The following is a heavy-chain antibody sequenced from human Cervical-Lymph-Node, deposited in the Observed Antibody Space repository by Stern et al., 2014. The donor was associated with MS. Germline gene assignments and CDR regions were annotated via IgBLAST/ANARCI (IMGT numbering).Heavy chain of an antibody. CDR3: ARGTGDNWFDP. Sequence: QVQLVQSGADVKKPGSAVRVSCKASGGVSWLRQAPGQGLEYMGGIIRPVGTAPSAQRFQGRLTITADTSRNTTYMELRSLRSDDTAVYYCARGTGDNWFDPWGQGTLVSVSS. J-gene: IGHJ5*02. V-gene: IGHV1-69*06. D-gene: IGHD3-10*01. CDR2: IIRPVGTA. CDR1: GGV.